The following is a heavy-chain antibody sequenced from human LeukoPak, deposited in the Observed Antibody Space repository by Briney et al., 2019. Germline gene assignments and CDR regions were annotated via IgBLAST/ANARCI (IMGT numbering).Heavy chain of an antibody. J-gene: IGHJ4*02. Sequence: ASVKVSCKASGYTFTGYYMHWVRQAPGQGLEWMGWINPNSGGTNYAQKFQGRVTMTRDASISTAYMELSRLRSDDTAVYYCARYYDFWSGYLFDYWGQGTLVTVSS. CDR3: ARYYDFWSGYLFDY. CDR2: INPNSGGT. CDR1: GYTFTGYY. D-gene: IGHD3-3*01. V-gene: IGHV1-2*02.